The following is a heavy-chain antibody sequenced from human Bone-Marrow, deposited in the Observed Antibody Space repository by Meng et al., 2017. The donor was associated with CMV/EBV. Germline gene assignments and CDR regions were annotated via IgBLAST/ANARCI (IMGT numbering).Heavy chain of an antibody. CDR2: IWYDGSNK. V-gene: IGHV3-33*06. CDR3: AKYGRGWSLRRCYYYGMDV. J-gene: IGHJ6*02. Sequence: GESLKISCAASGFTFSSYVMHWVRQAPGKGLEWVAVIWYDGSNKYYADYVKGRFTISRDNSKNTLYLQMSSLRAEDTAVYYCAKYGRGWSLRRCYYYGMDVWGQGTTVTVSS. CDR1: GFTFSSYV. D-gene: IGHD6-19*01.